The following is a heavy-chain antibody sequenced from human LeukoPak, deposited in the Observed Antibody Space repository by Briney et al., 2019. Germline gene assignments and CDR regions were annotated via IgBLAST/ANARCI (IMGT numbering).Heavy chain of an antibody. Sequence: PGGSLRLSYAASGFTFSSYAMSWVRQAPGKGLEWVSAISGSGGSTYYADSVKGRFTISRDNSKNTLYLQMNSLRAEDTAVYYCAKANQLLYIIGDNWFDPWGQGTLVTVSS. V-gene: IGHV3-23*01. CDR3: AKANQLLYIIGDNWFDP. D-gene: IGHD2-2*02. CDR1: GFTFSSYA. J-gene: IGHJ5*02. CDR2: ISGSGGST.